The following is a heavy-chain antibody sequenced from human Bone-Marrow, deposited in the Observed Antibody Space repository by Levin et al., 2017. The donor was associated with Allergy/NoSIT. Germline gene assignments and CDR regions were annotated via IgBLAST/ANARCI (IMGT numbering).Heavy chain of an antibody. D-gene: IGHD6-13*01. Sequence: PGESLKISCKGSGYSFTSYWISWVRQMPGKGLEWMGRIDPSDSYTNYSPSFQGHVTISADKSISTAYLQWSSLKASDTAMYYCARPDPGIAAAGPMVRIWGQGTMVTVSS. V-gene: IGHV5-10-1*01. CDR3: ARPDPGIAAAGPMVRI. CDR2: IDPSDSYT. CDR1: GYSFTSYW. J-gene: IGHJ3*02.